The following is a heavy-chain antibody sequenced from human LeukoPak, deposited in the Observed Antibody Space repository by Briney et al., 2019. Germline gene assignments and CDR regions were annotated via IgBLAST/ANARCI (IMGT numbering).Heavy chain of an antibody. CDR3: ARGGHDSTEDY. J-gene: IGHJ4*02. D-gene: IGHD2-15*01. CDR2: ISYDGSNK. V-gene: IGHV3-30-3*01. Sequence: PGGSLRLSCAASGFTFSSYAMHWVRQAPGKGLEWVAAISYDGSNKYYADSVKGRFTISRDNSKNTLYLQMNSLRAEDTAVYYCARGGHDSTEDYWGQGTLVTVSS. CDR1: GFTFSSYA.